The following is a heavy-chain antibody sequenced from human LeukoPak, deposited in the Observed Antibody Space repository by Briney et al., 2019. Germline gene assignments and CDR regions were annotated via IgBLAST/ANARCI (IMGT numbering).Heavy chain of an antibody. CDR1: GCTFSSYA. CDR2: IIPILGIA. J-gene: IGHJ5*02. CDR3: ASHPTNWGSGA. D-gene: IGHD7-27*01. Sequence: EASVKVSCKASGCTFSSYAISWVRQAPGQGLEWMGRIIPILGIANYAQKFQGRVTITADKSTSTAYMELSSLRSEDTAVYYCASHPTNWGSGAWGQGTLVTVSS. V-gene: IGHV1-69*04.